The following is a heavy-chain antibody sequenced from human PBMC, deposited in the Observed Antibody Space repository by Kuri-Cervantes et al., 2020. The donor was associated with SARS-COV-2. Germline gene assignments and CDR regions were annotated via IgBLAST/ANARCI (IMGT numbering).Heavy chain of an antibody. CDR2: IYTSGST. CDR3: ARDLAYDSSGYAFDY. Sequence: SCTVSGGSISSGSYYWSWIRQPAGKGLEWIGRIYTSGSTNYNPSLKSRVTISVDTSKNQFSPKLSSVTAADTAVYYCARDLAYDSSGYAFDYWGQGTLVTVSS. V-gene: IGHV4-61*02. CDR1: GGSISSGSYY. J-gene: IGHJ4*02. D-gene: IGHD3-22*01.